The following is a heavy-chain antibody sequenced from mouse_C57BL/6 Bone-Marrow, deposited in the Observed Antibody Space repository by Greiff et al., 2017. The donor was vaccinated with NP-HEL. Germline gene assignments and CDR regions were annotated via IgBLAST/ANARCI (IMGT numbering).Heavy chain of an antibody. Sequence: QVHVKQSGAELVRPGTSVKLSCKASGYTFTSYWMHWVKQRPGQGLEWIGVIDPSDSYTNYNQKFKGKATLTVDTSSSTAYMQLSSLTSEDSAVYYCANYGSSAWFAYWGQGTLVTVSA. CDR2: IDPSDSYT. D-gene: IGHD1-1*01. V-gene: IGHV1-59*01. CDR1: GYTFTSYW. CDR3: ANYGSSAWFAY. J-gene: IGHJ3*01.